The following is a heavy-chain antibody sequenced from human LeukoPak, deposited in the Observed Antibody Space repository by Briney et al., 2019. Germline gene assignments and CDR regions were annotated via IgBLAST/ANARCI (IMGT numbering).Heavy chain of an antibody. J-gene: IGHJ6*03. D-gene: IGHD6-6*01. V-gene: IGHV4-59*11. Sequence: SETLSLTCTVPGGSISSHYWSWIRQPPGKGLEWIGYIYYSGSTNYNPSLKSRVTISVDTSKNQFSLKLSSVTAADTAVYYCARGYESSIAARPSFDYYYYMDVWGKGTTVTVSS. CDR3: ARGYESSIAARPSFDYYYYMDV. CDR1: GGSISSHY. CDR2: IYYSGST.